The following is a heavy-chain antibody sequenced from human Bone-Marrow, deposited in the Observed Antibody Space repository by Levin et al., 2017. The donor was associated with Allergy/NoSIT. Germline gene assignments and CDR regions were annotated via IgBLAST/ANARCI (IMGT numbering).Heavy chain of an antibody. D-gene: IGHD2-21*02. CDR3: ARIPPSYCGGDCYPLDV. Sequence: QTLSLTCTFSGFSLSTSGMCVSWIRQPPGKALEWLARIDWDDDKYYSTSLKTRLTISKDTSKNQVVLTMTNMDPVDTATYYCARIPPSYCGGDCYPLDVWGQGTTVTVSS. CDR1: GFSLSTSGMC. CDR2: IDWDDDK. J-gene: IGHJ6*02. V-gene: IGHV2-70*11.